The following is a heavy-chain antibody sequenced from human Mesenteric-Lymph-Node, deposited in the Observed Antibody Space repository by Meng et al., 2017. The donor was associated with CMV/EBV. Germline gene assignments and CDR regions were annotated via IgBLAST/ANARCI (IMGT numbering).Heavy chain of an antibody. CDR1: RFTFRSYS. J-gene: IGHJ6*02. CDR2: IRTRTSTI. CDR3: ARDTYYYGMDV. Sequence: GGSLRLSCAASRFTFRSYSMNWVRQAPGKGLEWVSYIRTRTSTIYYADSVKGRFTISRAYARNSLYLQVNSLRAEDMAVYYCARDTYYYGMDVWGPGTTVTVSS. V-gene: IGHV3-48*04.